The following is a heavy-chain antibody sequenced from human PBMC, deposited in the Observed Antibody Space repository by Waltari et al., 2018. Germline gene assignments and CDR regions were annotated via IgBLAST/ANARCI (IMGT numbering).Heavy chain of an antibody. Sequence: QVQLVESGGGVVQPGRSLRLSCAASGFIFTTYGMDWVRQAPGKGLEWVAFISYDGSNKYYADSVKGRFTISRDNSKNTLYLQMNSLRAEDTAVYYCAKDRNFKGDYHGSEDYWGQGTLVIVSS. V-gene: IGHV3-30*18. D-gene: IGHD3-10*01. CDR1: GFIFTTYG. CDR2: ISYDGSNK. CDR3: AKDRNFKGDYHGSEDY. J-gene: IGHJ4*02.